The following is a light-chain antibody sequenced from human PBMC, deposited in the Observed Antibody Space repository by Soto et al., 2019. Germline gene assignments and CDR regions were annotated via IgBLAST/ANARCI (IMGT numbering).Light chain of an antibody. CDR2: GAS. CDR3: QQYGSSPLT. J-gene: IGKJ1*01. V-gene: IGKV3-20*01. CDR1: RSVSSRY. Sequence: EIVLTQSPGTLSLSPGERATLSCRASRSVSSRYLAWYQQKPGQAPRLLIYGASSRAPGIPDRFSGSGSGTDFTLPITRLEPEDFAVYFCQQYGSSPLTFGQGTKVEI.